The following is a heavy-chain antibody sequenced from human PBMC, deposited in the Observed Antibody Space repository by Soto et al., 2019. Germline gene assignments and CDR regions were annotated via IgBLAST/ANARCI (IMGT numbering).Heavy chain of an antibody. D-gene: IGHD6-19*01. J-gene: IGHJ4*02. CDR3: ARGSLGFIAVAGNDY. CDR1: GGSFSGYY. V-gene: IGHV4-34*01. CDR2: INHSGST. Sequence: VQLQQWGAGLLKPSETLSLTCAVYGGSFSGYYWNWIRQPPGKGLEWIGEINHSGSTNYNPSLKSRVTISVDTSKNQFALKLSSVTAADTAVYYCARGSLGFIAVAGNDYWGKGTLVTVSS.